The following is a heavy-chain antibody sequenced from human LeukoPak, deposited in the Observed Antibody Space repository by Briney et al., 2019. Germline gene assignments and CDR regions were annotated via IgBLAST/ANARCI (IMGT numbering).Heavy chain of an antibody. CDR2: IDAGGST. CDR1: GFTVYNTY. CDR3: ARVALYQSSPFDL. J-gene: IGHJ5*02. V-gene: IGHV3-53*01. Sequence: PGGSLRLSCSASGFTVYNTYMSWVRQAPGKGLEWVSFIDAGGSTDYADSVKGRFTISRDNSNNTLYLQMNSLRAEDTAVYFCARVALYQSSPFDLWGQGSLVTVSS. D-gene: IGHD2-2*02.